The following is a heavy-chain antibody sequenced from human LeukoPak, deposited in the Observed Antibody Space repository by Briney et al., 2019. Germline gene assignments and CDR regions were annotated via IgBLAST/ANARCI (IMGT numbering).Heavy chain of an antibody. J-gene: IGHJ4*02. CDR2: ISPSGGAT. CDR3: ARDGSPHVSKTVLIPPDY. D-gene: IGHD3-16*01. Sequence: VSSVKVSCKASGYTFTTYYMHWVRPAPGQGLEWMGIISPSGGATNYAQKFQDRVTMTRDTSTSTVYMELSSLRSEDTAVYYCARDGSPHVSKTVLIPPDYWGQGTLVTVSS. V-gene: IGHV1-46*01. CDR1: GYTFTTYY.